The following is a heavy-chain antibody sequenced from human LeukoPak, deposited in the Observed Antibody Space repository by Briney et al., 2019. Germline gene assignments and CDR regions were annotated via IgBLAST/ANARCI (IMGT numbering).Heavy chain of an antibody. V-gene: IGHV4-34*01. J-gene: IGHJ5*02. CDR2: INHSGST. Sequence: MASETLSLTCAVYGGSFSGYYWSWIRQPPGKGLEWIGEINHSGSTNCNPSLKSRVTISVDTSKNQFSLKLSSVTAADTAVYYCARAERVVVVAATRHVGWFDPWGQGTLVTVSS. CDR1: GGSFSGYY. D-gene: IGHD2-15*01. CDR3: ARAERVVVVAATRHVGWFDP.